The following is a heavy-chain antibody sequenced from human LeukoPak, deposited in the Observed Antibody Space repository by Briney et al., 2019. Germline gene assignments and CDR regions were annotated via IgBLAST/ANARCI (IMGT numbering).Heavy chain of an antibody. CDR2: ISGSGGST. CDR3: AKDATVLRYFDWLLSHAFDI. J-gene: IGHJ3*02. CDR1: GFTFSSYA. Sequence: GGSLRLSCAASGFTFSSYAISWVRQAPGKGLEWVSAISGSGGSTYYADSVKGRFTISRDNSKNTLYLQMNSLRAEDTAVYYCAKDATVLRYFDWLLSHAFDIWGQGTMVTVSS. V-gene: IGHV3-23*01. D-gene: IGHD3-9*01.